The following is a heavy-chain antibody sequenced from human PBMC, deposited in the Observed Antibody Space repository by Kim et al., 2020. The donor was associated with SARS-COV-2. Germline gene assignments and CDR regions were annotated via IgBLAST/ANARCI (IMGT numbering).Heavy chain of an antibody. CDR3: ARDRYYGSGNYYYGMDV. Sequence: GGSLRLSCAASGFTFSSYSMNWVRQAPGKGLEWVSSISSSSSYIYYADSVKGRFTISRDNAKNSLYLQMNSLRAEDTAVYYCARDRYYGSGNYYYGMDVWGQGTTVTVSS. V-gene: IGHV3-21*01. J-gene: IGHJ6*02. D-gene: IGHD3-10*01. CDR1: GFTFSSYS. CDR2: ISSSSSYI.